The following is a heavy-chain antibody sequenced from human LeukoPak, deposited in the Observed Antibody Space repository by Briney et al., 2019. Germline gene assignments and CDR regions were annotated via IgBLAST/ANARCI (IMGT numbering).Heavy chain of an antibody. Sequence: SVKVSCKASGGTFSSYAISWVRQAPGHGLEWMGGIIPIFGTANYAQKFQGRVTITTDESTSTAYMELSSLRSEDTAVYYCARHVVVTAIRSHEGYFQHWGQGTLVTVSS. CDR3: ARHVVVTAIRSHEGYFQH. CDR2: IIPIFGTA. CDR1: GGTFSSYA. V-gene: IGHV1-69*05. J-gene: IGHJ1*01. D-gene: IGHD2-21*02.